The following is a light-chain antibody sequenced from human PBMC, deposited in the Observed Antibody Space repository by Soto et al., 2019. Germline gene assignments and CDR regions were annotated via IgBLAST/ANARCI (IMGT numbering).Light chain of an antibody. V-gene: IGKV3-20*01. J-gene: IGKJ5*01. Sequence: EIVLTQSPGTLSLSPGERATLSCRASQSVSSSYLAWYQQKPGQAPRLLIYRASSRATGIPDRFSGSGSGTAFPLTISRLEPEDFAVYYCQQYGSSPPITFGQGTRLEIK. CDR2: RAS. CDR1: QSVSSSY. CDR3: QQYGSSPPIT.